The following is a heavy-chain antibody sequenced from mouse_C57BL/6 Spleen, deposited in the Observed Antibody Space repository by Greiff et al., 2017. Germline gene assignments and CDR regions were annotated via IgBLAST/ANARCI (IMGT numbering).Heavy chain of an antibody. Sequence: VQLQQSGPELVKPGASVKMSCKASGYTFTDYNMHWVKQSHGKSLEWIGYINPNNGGTSYNQKFKGKATLTVNKSSSTAYMELRSLTSEDSEVYYCERSGGVYKDYYFDYWGQGTTLTVSS. V-gene: IGHV1-22*01. CDR3: ERSGGVYKDYYFDY. CDR1: GYTFTDYN. D-gene: IGHD3-2*02. J-gene: IGHJ2*01. CDR2: INPNNGGT.